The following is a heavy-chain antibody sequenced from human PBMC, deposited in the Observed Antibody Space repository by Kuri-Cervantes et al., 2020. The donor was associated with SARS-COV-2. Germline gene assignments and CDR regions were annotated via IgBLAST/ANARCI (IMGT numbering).Heavy chain of an antibody. J-gene: IGHJ4*02. CDR2: ISSSSSYI. V-gene: IGHV3-21*01. CDR1: GFTFSSYS. Sequence: ETLSLTCAASGFTFSSYSMNWVRQAPGKGLEWVSSISSSSSYIYYADSVKGRSTISRDNAKNSLYLQMNSLRAEDTAVYYCARVTTVTEGYWGQGTLVTVSS. D-gene: IGHD4-11*01. CDR3: ARVTTVTEGY.